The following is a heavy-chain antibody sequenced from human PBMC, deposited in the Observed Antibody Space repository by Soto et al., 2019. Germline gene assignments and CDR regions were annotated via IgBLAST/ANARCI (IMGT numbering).Heavy chain of an antibody. J-gene: IGHJ5*02. Sequence: SETLSLTCTVSGCSISSGGYYWSWIRQHPGKGLEWIGCIYYSGSTYYNPSLKSRVTLSVDTSKNQFSLRLSPLTAADTAVYYCARGSHNWLHPWGQGTLVTVSS. CDR1: GCSISSGGYY. V-gene: IGHV4-31*03. CDR3: ARGSHNWLHP. CDR2: IYYSGST.